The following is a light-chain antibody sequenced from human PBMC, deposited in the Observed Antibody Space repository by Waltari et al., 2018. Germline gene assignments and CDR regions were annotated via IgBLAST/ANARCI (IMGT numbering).Light chain of an antibody. J-gene: IGKJ1*01. Sequence: DIVMTQSPDSLAVSLGERATINRKSSQTVLYASDNNNYLAWYQQKLGQPPKLLIYWASTRASGVPARFSGSGSGTDFTLTISSLQAEDVAVYYCQQYYDTPRTFGQGTRVEIK. CDR3: QQYYDTPRT. CDR2: WAS. V-gene: IGKV4-1*01. CDR1: QTVLYASDNNNY.